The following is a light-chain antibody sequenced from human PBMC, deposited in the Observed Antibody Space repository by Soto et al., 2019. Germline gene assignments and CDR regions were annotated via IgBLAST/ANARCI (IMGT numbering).Light chain of an antibody. CDR1: SSDVGGYNY. J-gene: IGLJ1*01. CDR2: DVS. CDR3: SSYTSSSTLLYV. Sequence: SALTQPASVSGSPGQSITISCTGTSSDVGGYNYVSWYQQHPGKAPKLMIYDVSNRPSGVSNRFSGSKYGNTASLTISGLQAEDEADYYCSSYTSSSTLLYVFGTGTKLTVL. V-gene: IGLV2-14*01.